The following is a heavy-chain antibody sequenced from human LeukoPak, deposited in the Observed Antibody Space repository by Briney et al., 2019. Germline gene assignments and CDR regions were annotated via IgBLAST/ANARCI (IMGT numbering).Heavy chain of an antibody. CDR2: IKQDGSEK. CDR3: ARVSPNTATTLQYFDY. CDR1: GFTFSSYW. Sequence: GGSLRLSCAASGFTFSSYWMSWVRQAPGKGLEWVAHIKQDGSEKYYVDSVKGRFTISRDNAKNSLYLQMNSLRAEDTAVYYCARVSPNTATTLQYFDYWGQGTLVTVSS. J-gene: IGHJ4*02. D-gene: IGHD4-17*01. V-gene: IGHV3-7*01.